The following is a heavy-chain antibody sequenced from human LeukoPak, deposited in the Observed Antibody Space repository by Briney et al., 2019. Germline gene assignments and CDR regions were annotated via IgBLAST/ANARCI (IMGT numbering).Heavy chain of an antibody. Sequence: ASVKVSCKVSGYTFTELCIHWVRQAPGKGLEWMGGFDPEDGETIYAQKFQGRVTMTEDTSTDTAYMELSSLRSEDTAVYYCATGVIVGATIALDIWGQGTMVTVSS. CDR1: GYTFTELC. J-gene: IGHJ3*02. CDR2: FDPEDGET. CDR3: ATGVIVGATIALDI. D-gene: IGHD1-26*01. V-gene: IGHV1-24*01.